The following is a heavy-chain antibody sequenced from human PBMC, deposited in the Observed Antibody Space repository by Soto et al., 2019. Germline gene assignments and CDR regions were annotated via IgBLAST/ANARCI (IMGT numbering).Heavy chain of an antibody. V-gene: IGHV3-33*01. J-gene: IGHJ6*02. Sequence: GGSLRLSCAASGFTFSSYGMHWVRQAPGKGLEWVAVIWYDGSNKYYADSVKGRFTISRDNSKNTLYLQMNSLRAEDTAVYYCARSTGDSSSSVGTTRPYYYYGMDVWGQGTTVTVSS. CDR2: IWYDGSNK. CDR3: ARSTGDSSSSVGTTRPYYYYGMDV. CDR1: GFTFSSYG. D-gene: IGHD6-6*01.